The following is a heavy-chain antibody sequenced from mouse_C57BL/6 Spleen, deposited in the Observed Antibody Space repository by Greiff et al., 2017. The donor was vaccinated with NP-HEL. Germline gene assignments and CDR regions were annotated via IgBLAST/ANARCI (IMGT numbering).Heavy chain of an antibody. Sequence: VQLKQSGPELVKPGASVKISCKASGYTFTDYYMNWVKQSHGKSLEWIGDINPNNGGTSYNQKFKGKATLTVDKSSSTAYMELRSLTSEDSAVYYCARSSYLLWLRRALFDYWGQGTTLTVSS. CDR3: ARSSYLLWLRRALFDY. V-gene: IGHV1-26*01. J-gene: IGHJ2*01. CDR2: INPNNGGT. CDR1: GYTFTDYY. D-gene: IGHD2-2*01.